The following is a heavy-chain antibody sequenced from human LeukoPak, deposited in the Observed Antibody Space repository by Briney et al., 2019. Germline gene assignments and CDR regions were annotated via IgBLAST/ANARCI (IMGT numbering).Heavy chain of an antibody. J-gene: IGHJ4*02. CDR2: IKQDGSEK. Sequence: GGSLRLSCAASGFTFSSYWMSWVSQAPGKGLEWVANIKQDGSEKYYVDSVKGRFTISRDNAKNSLYLQMNSLRAEDTAVYYCARGGSLWFGELLFFDYWGQGTLVTVSS. CDR3: ARGGSLWFGELLFFDY. D-gene: IGHD3-10*01. V-gene: IGHV3-7*01. CDR1: GFTFSSYW.